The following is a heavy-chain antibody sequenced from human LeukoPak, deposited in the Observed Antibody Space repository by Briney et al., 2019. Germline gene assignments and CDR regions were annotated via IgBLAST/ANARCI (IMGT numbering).Heavy chain of an antibody. V-gene: IGHV3-23*01. CDR1: GFTFSNYA. J-gene: IGHJ5*02. Sequence: PGGSLRLSCAASGFTFSNYAMSWVRQAPGKGLEWVSALSASGATTHYADSVKGRFTISRDDSKNTLYLQMNSLRAEDTAVYYCAKDSRGNYVAWLDLWGQGTLVTVSS. CDR2: LSASGATT. D-gene: IGHD4-11*01. CDR3: AKDSRGNYVAWLDL.